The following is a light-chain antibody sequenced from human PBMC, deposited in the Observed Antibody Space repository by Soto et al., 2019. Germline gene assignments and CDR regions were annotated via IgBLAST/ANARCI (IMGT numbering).Light chain of an antibody. CDR2: DAS. CDR1: QSVSSY. CDR3: QQRSDWPST. V-gene: IGKV3-11*01. Sequence: EIVLTQSPATLSLSPGERATLSCRASQSVSSYLAWYQQKPGQAPRLLIYDASNRATGIPARFSGSGSGTDFTLTSSSLEPDEFAVYYCQQRSDWPSTFGGGTKVQIK. J-gene: IGKJ4*01.